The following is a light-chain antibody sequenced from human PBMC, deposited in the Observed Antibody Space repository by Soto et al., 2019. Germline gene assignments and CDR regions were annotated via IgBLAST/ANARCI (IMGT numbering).Light chain of an antibody. CDR2: EVS. V-gene: IGLV2-14*03. CDR3: RSYTTSSSRV. CDR1: SSDVGAYDF. Sequence: QSVLAQPASVSGSPGQSITISCTGTSSDVGAYDFVSWYQQHPDKAPKLMIYEVSNRPSGVSYRFSGSKSVNTATLTISGLQAEDEADYYSRSYTTSSSRVFGTGTKATVL. J-gene: IGLJ1*01.